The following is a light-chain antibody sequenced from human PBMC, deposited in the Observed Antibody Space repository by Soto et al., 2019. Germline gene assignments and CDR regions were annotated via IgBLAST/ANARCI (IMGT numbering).Light chain of an antibody. CDR2: EVT. Sequence: QSALTQPASVSGSPGQSIAISCTGTSSDVGSYDLVSWYQQHPGKANKLMIYEVTKRPSGVSSRFSGSKTGNTASLTISGLQAEDDADYYCCSSAGGGTYVFGTGTKVTVL. V-gene: IGLV2-23*02. CDR1: SSDVGSYDL. J-gene: IGLJ1*01. CDR3: CSSAGGGTYV.